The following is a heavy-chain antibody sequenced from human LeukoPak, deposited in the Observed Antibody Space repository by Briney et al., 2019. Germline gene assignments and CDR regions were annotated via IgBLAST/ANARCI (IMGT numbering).Heavy chain of an antibody. CDR3: ARVLIVATIVYFDY. CDR2: ISGSGGST. D-gene: IGHD5-12*01. J-gene: IGHJ4*02. V-gene: IGHV3-23*01. Sequence: GGSLRLSCAASGFTFSSYAMSWVRQAPGKGLEWVSAISGSGGSTYYADSVKGRFTISRDNSKNTLYLQMNSLRAEDTAVYYCARVLIVATIVYFDYWGQGTLVTVSP. CDR1: GFTFSSYA.